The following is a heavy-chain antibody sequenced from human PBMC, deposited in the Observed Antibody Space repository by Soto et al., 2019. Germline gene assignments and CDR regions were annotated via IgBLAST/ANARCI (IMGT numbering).Heavy chain of an antibody. Sequence: SGVSLRVCWAASWGTCGAYWVHCVLKDPGKGLEWVAVIWYDGSNKYYADSVKGRFTISRDNSKNTLYLQMNSLRAEDTAVYYCARPHYDYGDYYGMDVWGKGTTVTVSS. J-gene: IGHJ6*04. D-gene: IGHD4-17*01. CDR1: WGTCGAYW. CDR3: ARPHYDYGDYYGMDV. V-gene: IGHV3-33*08. CDR2: IWYDGSNK.